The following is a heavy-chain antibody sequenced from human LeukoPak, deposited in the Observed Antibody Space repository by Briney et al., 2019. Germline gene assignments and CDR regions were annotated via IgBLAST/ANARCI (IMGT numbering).Heavy chain of an antibody. CDR3: ARDGYYDILTGYDGMDV. V-gene: IGHV3-48*04. J-gene: IGHJ6*02. CDR1: GFTFSSYS. D-gene: IGHD3-9*01. Sequence: GGSLRLSCAASGFTFSSYSMNWVRQAPGKGLEWVSYISSSSSTIYYADSVKGRFTISRDNAKNSLYLQMNSLRAEDTAVYYCARDGYYDILTGYDGMDVWGQGTTVTVSS. CDR2: ISSSSSTI.